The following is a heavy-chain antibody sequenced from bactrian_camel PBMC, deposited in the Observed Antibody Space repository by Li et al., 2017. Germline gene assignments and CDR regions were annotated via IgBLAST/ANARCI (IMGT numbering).Heavy chain of an antibody. CDR2: LDNVGST. CDR1: GYTSSRHC. CDR3: AAGGCHHDPLRQRKNFQY. V-gene: IGHV3S53*01. J-gene: IGHJ4*01. Sequence: QVQLVESGGGSVQAGGSLRLSCTHSGYTSSRHCMAWFRQAPGKEREGVAVLDNVGSTNYAASVKGRFTISRDSAKNTVYLQMNSLKSEDTAQYYCAAGGCHHDPLRQRKNFQYWGQGTQVTVS. D-gene: IGHD1*01.